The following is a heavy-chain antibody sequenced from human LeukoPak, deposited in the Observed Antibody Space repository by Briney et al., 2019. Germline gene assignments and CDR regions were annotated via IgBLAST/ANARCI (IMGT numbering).Heavy chain of an antibody. CDR1: GYTFTGFY. J-gene: IGHJ4*02. Sequence: ASVKVSCKASGYTFTGFYIRWVRQAPGQGLEWMGWINTNSGGTNYAEKFQGRVTITRDTSITTAYMELSGLTSDDTAVYYCARFYDSTGYFLDYWGQGTLVTVSS. CDR2: INTNSGGT. V-gene: IGHV1-2*02. CDR3: ARFYDSTGYFLDY. D-gene: IGHD3-22*01.